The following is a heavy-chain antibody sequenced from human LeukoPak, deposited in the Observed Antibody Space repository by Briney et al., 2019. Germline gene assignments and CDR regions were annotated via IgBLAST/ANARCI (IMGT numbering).Heavy chain of an antibody. V-gene: IGHV3-23*01. CDR3: ARALGDSSGYWFFDY. CDR2: ISGSGGST. D-gene: IGHD3-22*01. Sequence: GGSLRLSCAASGFTFSSYAMSWVRQAPGKGLEWVSAISGSGGSTYYADSVKGRFTISRDNSKNTLYLQMNSLRAEDTAVHYCARALGDSSGYWFFDYWGQGTLVTVSS. CDR1: GFTFSSYA. J-gene: IGHJ4*02.